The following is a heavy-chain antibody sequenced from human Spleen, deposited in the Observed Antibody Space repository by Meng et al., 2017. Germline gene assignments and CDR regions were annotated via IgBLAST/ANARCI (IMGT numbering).Heavy chain of an antibody. CDR2: IIPILGIA. V-gene: IGHV1-69*02. D-gene: IGHD6-19*01. Sequence: SVKVSCKASGGTFSSYTISWVRQAPGQGLEWMGRIIPILGIANSAQKFQGRVTITADKSTSTAYMELSSLRSEDTAVYYCAGGHSAGWSWFDPWGQGTLVTVSS. CDR3: AGGHSAGWSWFDP. CDR1: GGTFSSYT. J-gene: IGHJ5*02.